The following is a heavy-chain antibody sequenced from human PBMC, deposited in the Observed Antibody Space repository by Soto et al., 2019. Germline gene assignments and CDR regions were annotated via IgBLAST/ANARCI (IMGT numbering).Heavy chain of an antibody. CDR1: GFTFSSYA. J-gene: IGHJ4*02. V-gene: IGHV3-30-3*01. CDR2: ISYDGSNK. D-gene: IGHD5-18*01. Sequence: QVQLVESGGGVVQPGRSLRLSCAASGFTFSSYAMHWVRQAPGKGLEWVAVISYDGSNKDYADSVKGRFTISRDNSKNTLYLQMNSHRAEDTAVYYCARVGGYSYGSSGTTDWGQGTLVTVSS. CDR3: ARVGGYSYGSSGTTD.